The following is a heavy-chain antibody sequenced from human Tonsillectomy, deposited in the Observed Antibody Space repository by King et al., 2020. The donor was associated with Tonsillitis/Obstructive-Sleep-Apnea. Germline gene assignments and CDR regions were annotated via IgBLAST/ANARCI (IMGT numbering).Heavy chain of an antibody. CDR2: IKEDGSEK. D-gene: IGHD3-3*01. Sequence: VQLVESGGGLAQPGGSLRVSCAASGFNFNTYWMTWVRQAPGKGLEWVANIKEDGSEKYYVDSVKGRFTISRDNAKNSLYLQMKSLRVEDTAVYYCAGDRNDFWSAYYYDGLDIWGQGTMVTVSS. CDR3: AGDRNDFWSAYYYDGLDI. V-gene: IGHV3-7*01. J-gene: IGHJ3*02. CDR1: GFNFNTYW.